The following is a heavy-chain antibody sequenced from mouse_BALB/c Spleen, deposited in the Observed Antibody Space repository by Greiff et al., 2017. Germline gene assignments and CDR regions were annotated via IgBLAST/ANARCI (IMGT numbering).Heavy chain of an antibody. Sequence: EVKVEESGGGLVKPGGSLKLSCAASGFTFSSYAMSWVRQSPEKRLEWVAEISSGGSYTYYPDTVTGRFTISRDNAKNTLYLEMSSLRSEDTAMYYCARGLPFDYWGAGAPLTVSS. CDR1: GFTFSSYA. CDR3: ARGLPFDY. CDR2: ISSGGSYT. V-gene: IGHV5-9-4*01. J-gene: IGHJ2*01.